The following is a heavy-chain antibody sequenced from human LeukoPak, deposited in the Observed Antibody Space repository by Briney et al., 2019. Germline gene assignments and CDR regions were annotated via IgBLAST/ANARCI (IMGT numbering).Heavy chain of an antibody. V-gene: IGHV3-7*01. J-gene: IGHJ4*02. CDR2: IKQDGSEK. CDR3: ARDGYSSSWKRYSDY. CDR1: GFTFSSYW. D-gene: IGHD6-13*01. Sequence: GGSLRLSCAASGFTFSSYWMSWVRQAPGKGLEWVANIKQDGSEKYYVDSVKGRFTISRDNAKNSLYLQMNSLRAEDTAVYYCARDGYSSSWKRYSDYWGQGTLVTVSS.